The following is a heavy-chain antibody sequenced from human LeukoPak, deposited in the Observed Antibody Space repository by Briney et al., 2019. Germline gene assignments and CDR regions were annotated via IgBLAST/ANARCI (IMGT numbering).Heavy chain of an antibody. J-gene: IGHJ4*02. Sequence: GATVEVSCKASGYTFSSYGISWVRQAPGQGLEWMGWISAYNGKTNYAQKLQGRVTMTTDTSTTTAYMEPRSLTSDDTAVYYCARTPRYSGYEQNNDYWGQGTLVTVSS. CDR2: ISAYNGKT. V-gene: IGHV1-18*01. CDR1: GYTFSSYG. D-gene: IGHD5-12*01. CDR3: ARTPRYSGYEQNNDY.